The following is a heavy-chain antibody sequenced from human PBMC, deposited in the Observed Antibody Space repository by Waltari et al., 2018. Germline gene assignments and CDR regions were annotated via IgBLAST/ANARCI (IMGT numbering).Heavy chain of an antibody. Sequence: QVQLQESGPGLVKPSETLSLTCTVSGGSISSYYWSWIRQPAGKGLEWIGRIYTSGSTNYNPSLKIRVTMSVDTSKNQFSLKLSSVTAADTAVYYCAREELGYCSGGSCLGFDYWGQGTLVTVSS. D-gene: IGHD2-15*01. CDR2: IYTSGST. CDR1: GGSISSYY. J-gene: IGHJ4*02. CDR3: AREELGYCSGGSCLGFDY. V-gene: IGHV4-4*07.